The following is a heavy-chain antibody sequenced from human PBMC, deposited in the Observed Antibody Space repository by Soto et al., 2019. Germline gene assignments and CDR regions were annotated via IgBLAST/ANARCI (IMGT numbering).Heavy chain of an antibody. V-gene: IGHV2-5*02. J-gene: IGHJ4*02. CDR1: GFSLITNGFG. CDR2: IYWDDDK. Sequence: SCPTLENPPHTLTLTCTFSGFSLITNGFGLGWIRQPPGKALEWLALIYWDDDKRYSPSLKSRLTITKDSSKNQVVLTMTNMDPVDTATYYCAQAHYGSVHWGQGTLVTVSS. CDR3: AQAHYGSVH. D-gene: IGHD3-10*01.